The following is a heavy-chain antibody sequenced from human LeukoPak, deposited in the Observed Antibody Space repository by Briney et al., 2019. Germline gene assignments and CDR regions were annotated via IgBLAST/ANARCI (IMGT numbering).Heavy chain of an antibody. Sequence: SVKVSCKDSGGTFSSYAISWVRQAPGQGLEWMGGIIPIFGTANYAQKFQGRVTITADESTSTAYMELSSLRSEDTAVYYCASGGSSGWYGDYWGQGTLVTVSS. CDR1: GGTFSSYA. CDR2: IIPIFGTA. CDR3: ASGGSSGWYGDY. D-gene: IGHD6-19*01. V-gene: IGHV1-69*13. J-gene: IGHJ4*02.